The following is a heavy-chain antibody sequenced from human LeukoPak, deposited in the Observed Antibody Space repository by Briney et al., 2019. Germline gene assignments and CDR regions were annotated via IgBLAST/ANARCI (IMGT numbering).Heavy chain of an antibody. J-gene: IGHJ4*02. CDR2: IIPIFGTA. V-gene: IGHV1-69*13. CDR1: GGTFSSYA. D-gene: IGHD6-19*01. CDR3: ARGDGSGWPLDK. Sequence: SVKVSCKASGGTFSSYAISWVRQAPGHGLEWMGGIIPIFGTANYAQKFPGRVTITADESTSTAYMELSSLRSEDTAVYYCARGDGSGWPLDKWGQGTLVTVSS.